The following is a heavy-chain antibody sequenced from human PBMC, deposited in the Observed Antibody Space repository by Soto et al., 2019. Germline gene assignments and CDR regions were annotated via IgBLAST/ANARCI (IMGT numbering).Heavy chain of an antibody. CDR1: GYTFTSYG. D-gene: IGHD5-18*01. CDR3: ARDLWQDVDTAMVIDS. V-gene: IGHV1-18*01. CDR2: ISPYNGNT. J-gene: IGHJ4*02. Sequence: QVQLVQSGAEVKKPGASVKVSCKASGYTFTSYGISWVRQAPGQGLEWMGWISPYNGNTNIEQNLQGRVTMTTDTSTSTAYMELRSLRSDDTAFYYCARDLWQDVDTAMVIDSWGQGTLVTVSS.